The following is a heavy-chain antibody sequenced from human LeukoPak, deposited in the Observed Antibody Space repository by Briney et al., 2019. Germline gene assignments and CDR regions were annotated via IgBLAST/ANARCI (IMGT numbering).Heavy chain of an antibody. CDR3: AAETYYYDSSGPP. V-gene: IGHV1-58*01. CDR1: GFTFTSSA. CDR2: IVVGSGNT. D-gene: IGHD3-22*01. Sequence: SVKVSFKASGFTFTSSAVQWVRQARGQRLEWIGWIVVGSGNTNYAQKFQERVTITRDMSTSTAYMELSSLRSEDTAVYYCAAETYYYDSSGPPWGQGTLVTVSS. J-gene: IGHJ5*02.